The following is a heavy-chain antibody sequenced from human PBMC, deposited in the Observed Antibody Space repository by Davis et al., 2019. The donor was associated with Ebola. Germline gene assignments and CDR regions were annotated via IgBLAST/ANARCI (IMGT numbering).Heavy chain of an antibody. CDR3: ARLSHVQTVVGDYYGLDV. D-gene: IGHD1-1*01. V-gene: IGHV5-51*01. J-gene: IGHJ6*04. Sequence: GESLKISCPGSGYSFSNYWIGWVRQMPGKGLEWMGVIYPGDFDTRYSPSFQGQVTISVDKSISTAYLQWSGLKASDTAMYYCARLSHVQTVVGDYYGLDVWGKGTTVTVSS. CDR2: IYPGDFDT. CDR1: GYSFSNYW.